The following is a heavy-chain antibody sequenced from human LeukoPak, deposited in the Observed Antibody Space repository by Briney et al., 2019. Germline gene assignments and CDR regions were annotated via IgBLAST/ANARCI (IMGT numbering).Heavy chain of an antibody. D-gene: IGHD3-22*01. Sequence: ASVKVSCKASGFPFNGYYMHWVRQAPGQGLEWMGWINPNSGDANYAQKSRGRVTMTRDTSISTAYMELRRLRSDDTAVYHCAREGDSSADAFDIWGQGTMVTVSS. CDR1: GFPFNGYY. CDR2: INPNSGDA. V-gene: IGHV1-2*02. J-gene: IGHJ3*02. CDR3: AREGDSSADAFDI.